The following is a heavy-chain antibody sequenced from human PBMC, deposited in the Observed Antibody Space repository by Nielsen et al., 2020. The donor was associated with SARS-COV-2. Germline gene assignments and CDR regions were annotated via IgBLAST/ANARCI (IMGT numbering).Heavy chain of an antibody. D-gene: IGHD2-2*01. CDR1: GFTFSSYS. Sequence: GGSLRLSCAASGFTFSSYSMNWVRQAPGKGLEWVSSISSSSSYIYYADSVKGRFTISRDNAKNSLYLRMNSLRAEDTAVYYCARDRYCSSTSCHDAFDIWGQGTMVTVSS. V-gene: IGHV3-21*01. CDR3: ARDRYCSSTSCHDAFDI. J-gene: IGHJ3*02. CDR2: ISSSSSYI.